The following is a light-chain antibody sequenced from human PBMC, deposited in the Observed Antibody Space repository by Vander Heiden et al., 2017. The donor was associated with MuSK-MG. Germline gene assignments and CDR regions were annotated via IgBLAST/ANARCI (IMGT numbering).Light chain of an antibody. Sequence: EIVLTQSPATLSLSPGERATLSCRASQSVSSYLAWYQQKPGQAPRLLIYDASNRDTGIPARFSGSGCGKDFTLTISSREQEDFAVYYCQQRSNWPPVTFGRGTKVEIK. CDR1: QSVSSY. V-gene: IGKV3-11*01. CDR2: DAS. J-gene: IGKJ4*01. CDR3: QQRSNWPPVT.